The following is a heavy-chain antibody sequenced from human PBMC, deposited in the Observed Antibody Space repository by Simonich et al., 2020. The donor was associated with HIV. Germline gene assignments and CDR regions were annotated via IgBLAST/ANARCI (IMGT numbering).Heavy chain of an antibody. Sequence: QVQLQQWGAGLLKPSETLSLTCAVYGGSFSGYYWSWIRQPPGKGLEWIGEINHSGSTNYNPSLKSRVTISVDTSKNQFSLKLSSVTAADTAVYYCARGFYQRLYCFDYWGQGTLVTVSS. J-gene: IGHJ4*02. D-gene: IGHD2-2*01. CDR3: ARGFYQRLYCFDY. V-gene: IGHV4-34*01. CDR1: GGSFSGYY. CDR2: INHSGST.